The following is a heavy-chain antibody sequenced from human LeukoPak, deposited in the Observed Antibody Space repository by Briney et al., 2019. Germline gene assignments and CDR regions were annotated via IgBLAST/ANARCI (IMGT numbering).Heavy chain of an antibody. Sequence: ASVKVSCKVSGYTLTELSMHWVRQAPGKGLEWMGGFDPEDGETIYAQKFQGRVTMTEDTSTDTAYMELSSLRSEDTAVYYCATDLLANSGSYLQYDYWGQGTLVTVSS. CDR2: FDPEDGET. CDR1: GYTLTELS. V-gene: IGHV1-24*01. CDR3: ATDLLANSGSYLQYDY. J-gene: IGHJ4*02. D-gene: IGHD1-26*01.